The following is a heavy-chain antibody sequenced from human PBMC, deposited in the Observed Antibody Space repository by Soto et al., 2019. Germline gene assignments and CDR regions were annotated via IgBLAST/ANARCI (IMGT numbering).Heavy chain of an antibody. D-gene: IGHD2-2*02. J-gene: IGHJ6*02. CDR1: GYTFTSYY. Sequence: ASVKVSCKASGYTFTSYYMHWVRQAPGQGLEWMGIVNPSGGSTSYAQKFQGRVTMTRDTSTSTVYMGLSSLRSEDTAVYYCARTRRGYCSSTSCYTDYYYGMDVWGQGTTVTVSS. V-gene: IGHV1-46*01. CDR3: ARTRRGYCSSTSCYTDYYYGMDV. CDR2: VNPSGGST.